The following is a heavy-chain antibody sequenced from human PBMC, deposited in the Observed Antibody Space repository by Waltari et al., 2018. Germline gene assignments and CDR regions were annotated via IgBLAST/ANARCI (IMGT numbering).Heavy chain of an antibody. CDR1: GGSISSSSYY. Sequence: QLQLQESGPGLVKPSETLSLTCTVPGGSISSSSYYWGWIRQPPGKGLEWLGSIYYSGSTYYNPSLKSRFTISVDTSKNQFSLKLSSVTAADTAVYYCARDADYYWYFDLWGRGTLVTVSS. D-gene: IGHD4-17*01. J-gene: IGHJ2*01. CDR2: IYYSGST. CDR3: ARDADYYWYFDL. V-gene: IGHV4-39*07.